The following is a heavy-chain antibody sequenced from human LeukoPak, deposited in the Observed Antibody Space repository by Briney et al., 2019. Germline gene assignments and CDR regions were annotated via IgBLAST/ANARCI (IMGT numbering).Heavy chain of an antibody. D-gene: IGHD2-2*01. J-gene: IGHJ5*02. Sequence: SETLSLTCTVSGGSISSGDYYWSWIRQPPGKGLEWIGYMYYSGNTFHYNPSLKSRVNISVDTSKNQFSLRLSSVTAVDTAVYYCASTNCSSASCYGANWFDPWGQGTLVTVSS. CDR1: GGSISSGDYY. CDR2: MYYSGNT. CDR3: ASTNCSSASCYGANWFDP. V-gene: IGHV4-30-4*08.